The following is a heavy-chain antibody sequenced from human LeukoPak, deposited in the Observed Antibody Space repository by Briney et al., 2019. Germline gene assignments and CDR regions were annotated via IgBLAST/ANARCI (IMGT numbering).Heavy chain of an antibody. CDR1: GGSFSGYY. J-gene: IGHJ4*02. Sequence: PETLSLTCAVYGGSFSGYYWSWIRQPPGKGLEWIGEINHSGSTNYNPSLKSRVTISVDTSKNQFSLKLSSVTAADTAVYYCARLLPPSDYWGQGTLVTVSS. D-gene: IGHD3-22*01. CDR3: ARLLPPSDY. CDR2: INHSGST. V-gene: IGHV4-34*01.